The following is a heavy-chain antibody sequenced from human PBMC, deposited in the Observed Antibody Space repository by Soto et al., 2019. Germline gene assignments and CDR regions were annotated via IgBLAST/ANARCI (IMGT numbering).Heavy chain of an antibody. J-gene: IGHJ5*02. Sequence: SETLSLTCIVSGGPMSGYEWAWIRESPARGLQYIGAVSDYTSGDSNPSFRSRVSISMDSSKRQFSLSLHSVTAADTATYYCARLVSAGVNNRHFDIWGQGALVTVSS. V-gene: IGHV4-59*08. CDR3: ARLVSAGVNNRHFDI. CDR2: VSDYTSG. D-gene: IGHD1-1*01. CDR1: GGPMSGYE.